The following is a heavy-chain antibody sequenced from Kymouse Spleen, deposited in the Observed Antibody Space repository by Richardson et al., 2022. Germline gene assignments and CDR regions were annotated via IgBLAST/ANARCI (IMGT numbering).Heavy chain of an antibody. Sequence: QVQLQQWGAGLLKPSETLSLTCAVYGGSFSGYYWSWIRQPPGKGLEWIGEINHSGSTNYNPSLKSRVTISVDTSKNQFSLKLSSVTAADTAVYYCARAYYDILTGYSISPYGMDVWGQGTTVTVSS. D-gene: IGHD3-9*01. CDR1: GGSFSGYY. CDR3: ARAYYDILTGYSISPYGMDV. V-gene: IGHV4-34*01. J-gene: IGHJ6*02. CDR2: INHSGST.